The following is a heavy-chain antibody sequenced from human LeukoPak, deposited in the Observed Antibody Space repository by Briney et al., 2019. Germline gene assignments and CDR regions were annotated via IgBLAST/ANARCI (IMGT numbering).Heavy chain of an antibody. V-gene: IGHV1-69*13. CDR2: IIPIFGTA. CDR3: ARDLHPYYYDSSGYGMDV. J-gene: IGHJ6*02. Sequence: SVKVSCKASGGTFSSYAISWVRQAPGQGLEWMGGIIPIFGTANYAQKLQGRVTITADESTSTAYMELSSLRSEDTAVYYCARDLHPYYYDSSGYGMDVWGQGTTVTVSS. CDR1: GGTFSSYA. D-gene: IGHD3-22*01.